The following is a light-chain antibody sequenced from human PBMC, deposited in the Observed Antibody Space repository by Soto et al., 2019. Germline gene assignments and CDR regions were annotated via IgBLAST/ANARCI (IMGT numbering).Light chain of an antibody. CDR2: DAS. CDR3: QQRSEWPLT. J-gene: IGKJ4*01. Sequence: EIVLTQSPATLSLSPGERATLSCRASQNVSSYLAWYQQKPGQAPRLLIYDASNRATGIPARFSGSGSGTDFTLTISSLEPEDFAIYYCQQRSEWPLTFGGGTKVEIK. CDR1: QNVSSY. V-gene: IGKV3-11*01.